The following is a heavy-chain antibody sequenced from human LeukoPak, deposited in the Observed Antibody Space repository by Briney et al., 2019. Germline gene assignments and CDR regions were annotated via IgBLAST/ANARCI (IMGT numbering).Heavy chain of an antibody. V-gene: IGHV3-74*01. J-gene: IGHJ4*02. D-gene: IGHD5-12*01. CDR2: INADGKNT. CDR1: GFTFSSFW. Sequence: GGSLRLSCATSGFTFSSFWMHWVRQAPGKGLVWVSRINADGKNTTYADSVKGRFTISRDNAKNTLYLQMSSLRAEDTAIYYCVYSGYDWTYYFDWWGQGTLVTVSS. CDR3: VYSGYDWTYYFDW.